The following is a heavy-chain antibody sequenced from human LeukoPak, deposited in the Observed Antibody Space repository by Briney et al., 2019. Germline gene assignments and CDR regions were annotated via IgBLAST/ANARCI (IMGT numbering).Heavy chain of an antibody. D-gene: IGHD4-11*01. Sequence: ASVKVSCKASGYTLTSYGISWVRQAPGQGLEWMGWISAYNGNTNYAQKLQGRVTMTTDTSTSTAYMELRSLRSDDTAVYYCARVKTTIVDFDYWGQGTLVTVSS. CDR2: ISAYNGNT. CDR3: ARVKTTIVDFDY. J-gene: IGHJ4*02. V-gene: IGHV1-18*01. CDR1: GYTLTSYG.